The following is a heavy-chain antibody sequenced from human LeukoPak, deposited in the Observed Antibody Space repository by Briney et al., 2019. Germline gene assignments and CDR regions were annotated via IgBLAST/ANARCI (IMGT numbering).Heavy chain of an antibody. CDR2: VSSGGTYI. CDR1: GLTFSSYA. J-gene: IGHJ4*02. CDR3: ARDRPTGASRLFVVQ. D-gene: IGHD2-15*01. Sequence: GGSLRLSCTPSGLTFSSYAMSWVRQAPGKGHERVSQVSSGGTYIYYADSVRGRFTTSRDNAKNSLYLVMNSLRAEDTATYFCARDRPTGASRLFVVQWGQGTLVTVST. V-gene: IGHV3-21*05.